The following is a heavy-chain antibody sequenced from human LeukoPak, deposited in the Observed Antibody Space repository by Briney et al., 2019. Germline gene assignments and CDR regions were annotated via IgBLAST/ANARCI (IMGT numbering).Heavy chain of an antibody. CDR3: AKTATGSAGDY. Sequence: GGSLRLSCAASAFTFSSYAMSWVRQAPGKGLQWVSTISVSGDSTYYSDSVKGRFTISRDNSLDTLYLQMNGLKAEDTAIYYCAKTATGSAGDYWGQGTLVTVSS. V-gene: IGHV3-23*01. CDR1: AFTFSSYA. CDR2: ISVSGDST. J-gene: IGHJ4*02. D-gene: IGHD1-14*01.